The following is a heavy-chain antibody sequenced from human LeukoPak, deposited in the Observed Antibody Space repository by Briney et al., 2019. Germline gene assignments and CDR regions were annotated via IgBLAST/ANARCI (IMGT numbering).Heavy chain of an antibody. Sequence: PSETLSLTCSVSGDSISTYHWNWVRERPGKGLEWIGYMQSSGNSNYNPSLKSRVFMSVDTSKNQFVLNLMSVTAADTAVYYCARDKRHSYGRYFAHWGQGMPVSVSS. CDR3: ARDKRHSYGRYFAH. J-gene: IGHJ4*02. CDR1: GDSISTYH. D-gene: IGHD5-18*01. V-gene: IGHV4-59*01. CDR2: MQSSGNS.